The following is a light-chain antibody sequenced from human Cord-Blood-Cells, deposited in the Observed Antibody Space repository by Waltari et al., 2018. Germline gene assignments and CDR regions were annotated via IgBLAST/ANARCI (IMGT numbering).Light chain of an antibody. J-gene: IGKJ1*01. Sequence: DIVMTQSPDSLAVSLGERATINCKPSQSVLYSSNNKNYLAWYQQKPGQPPKLLMYWASTRESGVPDRFSGSGSGTDFTLTISSLQAEDVAVYYCQQYYSTPRTFGQGTKVEI. CDR3: QQYYSTPRT. V-gene: IGKV4-1*01. CDR1: QSVLYSSNNKNY. CDR2: WAS.